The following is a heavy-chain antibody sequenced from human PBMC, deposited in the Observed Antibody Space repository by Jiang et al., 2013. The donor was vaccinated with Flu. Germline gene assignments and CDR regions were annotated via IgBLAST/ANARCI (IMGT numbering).Heavy chain of an antibody. J-gene: IGHJ4*02. V-gene: IGHV4-39*07. CDR3: ARNMMTTVTQFFDS. Sequence: GSGLVKPSVTLSLTCTVSGGSISTSTYYWGWIRQPPGKGLEWIGSIYYSGTTYSNPSLSSRVTMSLDTSKNQFSLKLRSVTAADTAVYFCARNMMTTVTQFFDSWGQGALVTVSS. D-gene: IGHD4-17*01. CDR1: GGSISTSTYY. CDR2: IYYSGTT.